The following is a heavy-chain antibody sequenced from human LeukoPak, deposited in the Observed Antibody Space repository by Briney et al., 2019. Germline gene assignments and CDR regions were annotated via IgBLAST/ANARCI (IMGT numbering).Heavy chain of an antibody. J-gene: IGHJ5*02. Sequence: SETLSLTCTVSGGSITSSNYNWGWIRQPPGKGLEWIGSIYYSGSTYYNPSLKSRVTISEDTSKNQFSLKLSSVTAADTAVYYCARRPSRITMIVVVRGPFDPWGQGTLVTVSS. CDR1: GGSITSSNYN. CDR3: ARRPSRITMIVVVRGPFDP. CDR2: IYYSGST. V-gene: IGHV4-39*01. D-gene: IGHD3-22*01.